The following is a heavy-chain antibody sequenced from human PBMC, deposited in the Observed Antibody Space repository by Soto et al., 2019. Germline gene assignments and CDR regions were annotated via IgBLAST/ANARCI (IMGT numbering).Heavy chain of an antibody. Sequence: SETLSLTCTVSGGSISSSSYYWGWIRQPPGKGLEWIGSIYYSGSTYYNPSLKSRVTISVDTSKNQFSLKLSSVTAADTAVYYCARDHYPGNLGAFDIWGQGTMVTVSS. J-gene: IGHJ3*02. V-gene: IGHV4-39*07. CDR2: IYYSGST. CDR1: GGSISSSSYY. D-gene: IGHD1-7*01. CDR3: ARDHYPGNLGAFDI.